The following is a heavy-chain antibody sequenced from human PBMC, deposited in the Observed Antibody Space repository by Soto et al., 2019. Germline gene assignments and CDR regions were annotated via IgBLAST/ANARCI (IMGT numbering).Heavy chain of an antibody. D-gene: IGHD3-16*02. V-gene: IGHV1-18*01. Sequence: QVQLVQSGAEVKKPGASVKVSCKASGYTFTTYGISWVRQAPGQGLEWMGWISAYNGNTNYAQKLQGRVTMTTDTSTSTAYMELRSLRSDDTAVYYCARLHTYTPFMITFGGVIGGDFDYWGQETLVTVSS. CDR1: GYTFTTYG. CDR2: ISAYNGNT. CDR3: ARLHTYTPFMITFGGVIGGDFDY. J-gene: IGHJ4*02.